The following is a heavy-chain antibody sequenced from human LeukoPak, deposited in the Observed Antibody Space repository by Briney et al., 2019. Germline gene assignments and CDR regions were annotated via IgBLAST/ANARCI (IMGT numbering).Heavy chain of an antibody. CDR1: GGSISSYY. V-gene: IGHV4-59*08. CDR3: ARATPPLYKTDAFDI. J-gene: IGHJ3*02. CDR2: ICYSGST. Sequence: TSETLSLTCTVSGGSISSYYWSWIRQPPGKGLEWLGYICYSGSTNYNPSLESRVTISVDTSKNQFFLKLSSVTAADTAVYYCARATPPLYKTDAFDIWGQGTMVTVSS. D-gene: IGHD2-2*02.